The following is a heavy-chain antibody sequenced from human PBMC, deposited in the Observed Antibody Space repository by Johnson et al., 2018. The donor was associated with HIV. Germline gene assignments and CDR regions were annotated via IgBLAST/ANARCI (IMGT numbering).Heavy chain of an antibody. Sequence: QVQLVESGGGLVEPGGSLRLSCGASGFSVSNTYMNWVRQAPGKGLEWVAVISYDGGNKYYADSVKGRFTISRDNSKNTLYLQMNSLRAEDTAVYYCARDPYGSGPYVAFDIWGQGTMVTVSS. CDR1: GFSVSNTY. D-gene: IGHD3-10*01. V-gene: IGHV3-30*03. CDR2: ISYDGGNK. J-gene: IGHJ3*02. CDR3: ARDPYGSGPYVAFDI.